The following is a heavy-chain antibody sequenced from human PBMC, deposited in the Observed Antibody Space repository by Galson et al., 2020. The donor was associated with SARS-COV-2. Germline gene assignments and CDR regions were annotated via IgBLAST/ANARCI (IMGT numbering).Heavy chain of an antibody. V-gene: IGHV1-8*01. J-gene: IGHJ4*02. Sequence: ASVKVSCKASGYTFTSYDINWVRQATGQGLEWMGWMNPNSGYTGYAQQFQGRVTMTRNTSISTAYMELSSLRSEDTAVYYCARGLSTKVIVVVISVGMYYFDYWGQGTLVTVSS. D-gene: IGHD3-22*01. CDR3: ARGLSTKVIVVVISVGMYYFDY. CDR1: GYTFTSYD. CDR2: MNPNSGYT.